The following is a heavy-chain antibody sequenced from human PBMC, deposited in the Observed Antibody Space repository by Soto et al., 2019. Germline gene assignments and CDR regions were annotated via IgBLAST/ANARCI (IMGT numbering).Heavy chain of an antibody. V-gene: IGHV1-69*06. CDR2: IIPIFGTA. Sequence: QVQLVQSGAEVKKPGSSVKVSCKASGVTFSSYAISWVRQAPGQGLEWMGGIIPIFGTANYAQKFQGRVTITADKSTSTAYMELSSLRSEDTAVYYCARVGGYCTNGVCYRRWFDPWGQGTLVTVSS. J-gene: IGHJ5*02. D-gene: IGHD2-8*01. CDR1: GVTFSSYA. CDR3: ARVGGYCTNGVCYRRWFDP.